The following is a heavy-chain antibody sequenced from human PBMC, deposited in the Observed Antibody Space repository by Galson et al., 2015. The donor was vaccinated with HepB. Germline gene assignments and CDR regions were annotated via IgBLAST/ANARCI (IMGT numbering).Heavy chain of an antibody. D-gene: IGHD6-19*01. V-gene: IGHV7-4-1*02. J-gene: IGHJ6*02. CDR2: INPNTGTP. CDR3: ARVTSVYDFSSRAYSYYYYGMDV. Sequence: SVKVSCKASGYTFTSYVINWVRQAPGQGLEWMGGINPNTGTPTYAQGFPGRFVFSLDTSVSTAYLQISSLKTEDTAVYYCARVTSVYDFSSRAYSYYYYGMDVWGQGTTVAVSS. CDR1: GYTFTSYV.